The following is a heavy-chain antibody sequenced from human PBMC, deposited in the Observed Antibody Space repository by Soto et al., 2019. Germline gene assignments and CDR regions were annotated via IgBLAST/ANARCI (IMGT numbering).Heavy chain of an antibody. CDR3: ARPVYYDSSGYLNWFDP. CDR1: GYSFTSYW. J-gene: IGHJ5*02. D-gene: IGHD3-22*01. CDR2: IDPSDSYT. V-gene: IGHV5-10-1*01. Sequence: PGESLKISCKGSGYSFTSYWISRVRQMPGKGLEWMGRIDPSDSYTNYSPSFQGHVTISADKSISTAYLQWSSLKASDTAMYYCARPVYYDSSGYLNWFDPWGQGTLVTVSS.